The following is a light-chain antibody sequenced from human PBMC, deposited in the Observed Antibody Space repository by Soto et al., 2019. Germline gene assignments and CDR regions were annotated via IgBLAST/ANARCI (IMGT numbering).Light chain of an antibody. Sequence: EIVMTQSPATLSVSPGERATLSCRASENVKFNLAWYQQRPGQAPRLLFYNASTRATAFPARFSGSGSGTDYVLTISSLQSEDFAVYYCQQYYNWPLTFG. CDR3: QQYYNWPLT. J-gene: IGKJ5*01. CDR1: ENVKFN. V-gene: IGKV3-15*01. CDR2: NAS.